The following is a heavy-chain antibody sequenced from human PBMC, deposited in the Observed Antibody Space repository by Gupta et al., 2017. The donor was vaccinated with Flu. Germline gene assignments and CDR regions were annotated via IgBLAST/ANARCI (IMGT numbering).Heavy chain of an antibody. Sequence: QVQLVESGGGVVQPGRSLRLSCAASGFTFSSYGMHWVRQAPGKGLEWVAVISYDGSNKYYADSVKGRFTISRDNSKNTLYLQMNSLRAEDTAVYYCAKVLAGFGELLFDYWGQGTLVTVSS. D-gene: IGHD3-10*01. CDR3: AKVLAGFGELLFDY. CDR2: ISYDGSNK. V-gene: IGHV3-30*18. CDR1: GFTFSSYG. J-gene: IGHJ4*02.